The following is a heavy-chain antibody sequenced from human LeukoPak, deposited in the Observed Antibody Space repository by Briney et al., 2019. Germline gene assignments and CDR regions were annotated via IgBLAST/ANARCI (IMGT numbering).Heavy chain of an antibody. CDR3: AKHLLRRNDYGDHDRSWYFDL. J-gene: IGHJ2*01. CDR1: GFTFSSYA. CDR2: ISGSGGST. D-gene: IGHD4-17*01. V-gene: IGHV3-23*01. Sequence: PGGSLRLSCAASGFTFSSYAMSWVRQAPGKGLEWVSAISGSGGSTYYADSVKGRFTISRDNSKNTLYLQMNSLRAENTAVYYCAKHLLRRNDYGDHDRSWYFDLWGRGTLVTVSS.